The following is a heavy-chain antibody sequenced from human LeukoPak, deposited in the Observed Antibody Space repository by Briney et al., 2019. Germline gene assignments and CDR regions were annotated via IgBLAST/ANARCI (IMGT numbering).Heavy chain of an antibody. CDR2: IYYSGST. V-gene: IGHV4-61*10. J-gene: IGHJ4*02. CDR3: ARFKRAGGWSYFDY. CDR1: GGSISSGSCY. D-gene: IGHD6-19*01. Sequence: SETLSLTCTVSGGSISSGSCYWSWIRQPAGKGLEWIGYIYYSGSTNYSPSLKSRVTISVDTSKNQFSLKLSSVTAADTAVYYCARFKRAGGWSYFDYWGQGTLVTVSS.